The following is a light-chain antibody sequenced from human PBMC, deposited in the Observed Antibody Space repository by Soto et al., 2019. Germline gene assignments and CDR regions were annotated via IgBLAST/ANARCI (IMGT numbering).Light chain of an antibody. CDR3: QQYGSSPET. CDR2: GAS. Sequence: EIVLTQSPGTLSLSPGGRATLSCRASQSVSRRLAWYQHRPGQSPRLLISGASMRASGVPVRFSGSGSGTDFTLTISRLEPEDFAVYYCQQYGSSPETFGQGTKVDIK. CDR1: QSVSRR. V-gene: IGKV3-20*01. J-gene: IGKJ1*01.